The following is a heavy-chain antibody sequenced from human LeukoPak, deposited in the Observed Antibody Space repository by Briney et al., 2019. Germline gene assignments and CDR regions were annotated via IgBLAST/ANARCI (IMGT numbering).Heavy chain of an antibody. CDR1: GGSISSGGYY. CDR2: IYYSGST. CDR3: ARRSYGALDAFDI. V-gene: IGHV4-31*03. D-gene: IGHD1-26*01. Sequence: SQTLSLTCTVSGGSISSGGYYWSWIRQHPGKGLEWIGYIYYSGSTNYNPSLKSRVTISVDTSKNQFSLKLSSVTAADTAVYYCARRSYGALDAFDIWGQGTMVTVSS. J-gene: IGHJ3*02.